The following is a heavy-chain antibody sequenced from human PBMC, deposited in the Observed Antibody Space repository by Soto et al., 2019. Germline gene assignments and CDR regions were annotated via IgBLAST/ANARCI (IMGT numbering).Heavy chain of an antibody. CDR1: GFPFSGYW. J-gene: IGHJ6*02. CDR3: ARDGYHYVMDL. CDR2: TNQDGSGK. V-gene: IGHV3-7*04. Sequence: EAQLVESGGGLVQPGGSLRLSCAASGFPFSGYWMSWVRHTPGKGLEWVANTNQDGSGKYYMDSVKGRFTISRDNTENSLYLQMNSLGDDDQGVYYCARDGYHYVMDLWGQGTTVTVSS.